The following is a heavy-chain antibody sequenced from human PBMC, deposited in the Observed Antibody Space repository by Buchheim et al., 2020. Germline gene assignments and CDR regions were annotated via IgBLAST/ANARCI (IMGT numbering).Heavy chain of an antibody. J-gene: IGHJ4*02. CDR1: GFTLSNYW. D-gene: IGHD6-19*01. V-gene: IGHV3-74*01. CDR3: ARAKGLDLDY. CDR2: INSDGSST. Sequence: EVQLVESGGGLVQPGGSLRLSCAAAGFTLSNYWMHWVRQTPGKGLVWVSRINSDGSSTSYADSVRGRFTISRANAKNTLYLQMNSLRAEDTAVYYCARAKGLDLDYWGQGTL.